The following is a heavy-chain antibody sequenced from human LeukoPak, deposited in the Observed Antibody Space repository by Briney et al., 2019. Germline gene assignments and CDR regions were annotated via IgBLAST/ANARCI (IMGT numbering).Heavy chain of an antibody. CDR1: GFILNNYG. CDR3: AKDPGHPFDY. V-gene: IGHV3-30*18. Sequence: PGGSLRLSCAASGFILNNYGVHWVRQAPGKGLEWVAVISYDGRYTYYADSVKGRFTISRDHSENMVYLQMDSLRAEDTAVYYCAKDPGHPFDYWGQGTLVTVSS. CDR2: ISYDGRYT. J-gene: IGHJ4*02.